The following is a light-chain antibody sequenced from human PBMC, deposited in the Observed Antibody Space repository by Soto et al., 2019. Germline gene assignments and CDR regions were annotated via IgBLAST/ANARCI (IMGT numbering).Light chain of an antibody. CDR3: QQYHNWPLT. Sequence: EIVMTQSQATLSVSPGERATLSCRASQSVSSNLAWYQQKPGQAPRLLIYGASTRAAGIPAGFSGSGSGTEFTLTISSLQSEDFAIYYCQQYHNWPLTFGGGTKVEIK. V-gene: IGKV3-15*01. CDR1: QSVSSN. J-gene: IGKJ4*01. CDR2: GAS.